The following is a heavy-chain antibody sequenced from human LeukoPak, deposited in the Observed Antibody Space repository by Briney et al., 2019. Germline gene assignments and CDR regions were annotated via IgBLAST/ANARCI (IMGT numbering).Heavy chain of an antibody. Sequence: GGSLRLSCAASGFAFRSYGMHWIRQAPGKGLEWVAVISYDGSNKYYADSVKGRFTISRDNSKNTLYLQMNSLRAEDTAVYYCARAETADTAMVTLDYWGQGTLVTVSS. CDR3: ARAETADTAMVTLDY. D-gene: IGHD5-18*01. J-gene: IGHJ4*02. V-gene: IGHV3-30*19. CDR2: ISYDGSNK. CDR1: GFAFRSYG.